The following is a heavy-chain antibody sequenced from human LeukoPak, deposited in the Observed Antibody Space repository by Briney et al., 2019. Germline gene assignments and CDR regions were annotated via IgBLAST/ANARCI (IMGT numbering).Heavy chain of an antibody. V-gene: IGHV4-34*01. CDR3: ASPGRITGTPL. D-gene: IGHD1-20*01. CDR1: GGSFSGYY. CDR2: INHSGST. J-gene: IGHJ4*02. Sequence: SETLSLTCAVYGGSFSGYYWSWIRQPPGKGLEWIGEINHSGSTNYNPSLKSRVTISVDTSKNQSSLKLSSVTAADTAVYYCASPGRITGTPLWGQGTLVTVSS.